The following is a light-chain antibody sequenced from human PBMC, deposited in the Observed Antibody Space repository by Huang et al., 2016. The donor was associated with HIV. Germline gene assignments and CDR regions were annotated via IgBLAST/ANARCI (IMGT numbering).Light chain of an antibody. Sequence: DIVMTQSPLSLPVTPGEPASISCRSSQSLVHDNGYSYLDWYLQKPGQWPQVLIYMASVRAPGIPERFSGGGSGTNFTLEINRVDAEDVGTYYCMQSLQSLTFGGGTRLEIK. CDR1: QSLVHDNGYSY. V-gene: IGKV2-28*01. CDR2: MAS. J-gene: IGKJ4*01. CDR3: MQSLQSLT.